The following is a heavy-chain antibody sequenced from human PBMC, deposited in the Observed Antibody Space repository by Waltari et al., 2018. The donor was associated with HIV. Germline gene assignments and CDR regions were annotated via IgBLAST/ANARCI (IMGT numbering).Heavy chain of an antibody. V-gene: IGHV4-59*11. D-gene: IGHD6-6*01. CDR1: GGPISSHY. CDR2: IYHSGST. J-gene: IGHJ4*02. CDR3: ARRAALDY. Sequence: QVQLQESGPGLVKPSETLSLTCTVSGGPISSHYWSWIRQPPGKGLEWIGYIYHSGSTNYNPSLMSRVTISVDTSNNEFSLKLSSVTAADTAVYYCARRAALDYWGQGTLITVSS.